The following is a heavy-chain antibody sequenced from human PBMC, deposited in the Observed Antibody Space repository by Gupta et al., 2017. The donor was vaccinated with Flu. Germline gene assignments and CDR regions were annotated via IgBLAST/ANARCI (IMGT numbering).Heavy chain of an antibody. CDR3: ARGRLSIAVAVLY. CDR1: GGSFSGYY. V-gene: IGHV4-34*01. Sequence: QVQLQQWGAGLLKPSETLSLTCAVYGGSFSGYYWSWIRQPPGKGLEWIGEINHSGSTNYNPSLKSRVTISVDTSKNQFSLKLSSVTAADTAVYYCARGRLSIAVAVLYWGQGTLVTVSS. J-gene: IGHJ4*02. CDR2: INHSGST. D-gene: IGHD6-19*01.